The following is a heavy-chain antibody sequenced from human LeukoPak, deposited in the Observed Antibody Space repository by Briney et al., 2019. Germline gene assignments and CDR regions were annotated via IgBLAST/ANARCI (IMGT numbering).Heavy chain of an antibody. Sequence: SETLSLTCAVYGGSFSGYYWSWIRQPPGKGLEWIGEINHSGSTNYNPSLKSRVTISEDTSKNQFSLKLSSVTAADTAVYYCARGKPAGLYSSSLDDAFDIWGQGTMVTVSS. CDR3: ARGKPAGLYSSSLDDAFDI. V-gene: IGHV4-34*01. D-gene: IGHD6-13*01. J-gene: IGHJ3*02. CDR2: INHSGST. CDR1: GGSFSGYY.